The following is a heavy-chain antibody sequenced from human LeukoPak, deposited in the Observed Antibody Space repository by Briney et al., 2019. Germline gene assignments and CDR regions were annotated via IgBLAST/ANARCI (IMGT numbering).Heavy chain of an antibody. D-gene: IGHD3-3*01. CDR2: INHSGST. Sequence: SETLSLTCAVYGGSFSGYYWSWIRQPPGKGLEWIGEINHSGSTNYNPSLKSRATISVDTSKNQFSLKLSSVTAADTAVYYCARGRLRFLGFDPWGQGTLVTVSS. V-gene: IGHV4-34*01. CDR3: ARGRLRFLGFDP. CDR1: GGSFSGYY. J-gene: IGHJ5*02.